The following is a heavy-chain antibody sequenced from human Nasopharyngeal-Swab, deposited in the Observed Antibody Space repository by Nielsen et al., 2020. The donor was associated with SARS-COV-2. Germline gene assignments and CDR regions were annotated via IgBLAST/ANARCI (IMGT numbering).Heavy chain of an antibody. D-gene: IGHD1-26*01. CDR2: IYYSGNT. CDR1: GGSISSRSSY. CDR3: ARDMGATPAFDI. V-gene: IGHV4-39*07. Sequence: SETLSLTCSVSGGSISSRSSYWGWIRQSPGKGLEWIGSIYYSGNTYYTPSLKSRVTISVDTSTNQFSLKLSSVTAADTAVYYCARDMGATPAFDIWGQGTMVTVSS. J-gene: IGHJ3*02.